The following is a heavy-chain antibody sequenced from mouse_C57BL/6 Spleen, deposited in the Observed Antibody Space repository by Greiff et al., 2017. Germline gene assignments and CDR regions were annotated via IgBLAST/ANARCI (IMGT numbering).Heavy chain of an antibody. J-gene: IGHJ1*03. Sequence: QVQLQQSGAELVRPGASVTLSCKASGYTFTDYEMHWVKQTPVHGLEWIGAIDPETGGTAYNQKFKGKAILTADKSSSTAYMELRSLTSEDSAVYYCTRKDYGSTWYFDVWGTGTTVTVSS. D-gene: IGHD1-1*01. CDR3: TRKDYGSTWYFDV. CDR1: GYTFTDYE. CDR2: IDPETGGT. V-gene: IGHV1-15*01.